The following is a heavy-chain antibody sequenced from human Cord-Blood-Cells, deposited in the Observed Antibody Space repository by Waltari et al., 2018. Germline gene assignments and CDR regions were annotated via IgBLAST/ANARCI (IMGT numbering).Heavy chain of an antibody. V-gene: IGHV3-23*01. CDR2: ISGSGGST. CDR1: GFTFSSYA. Sequence: EVQLLESGGGLVQPGGSLRLSCAASGFTFSSYAMSWVRQAPGKGLEWVSAISGSGGSTYYADSVKGRFTISRDNSKNTLYLQMNSRRAEDTAVYYCAKGGSYYDSSGYPDAFDIWGQGTMVTVSS. CDR3: AKGGSYYDSSGYPDAFDI. D-gene: IGHD3-22*01. J-gene: IGHJ3*02.